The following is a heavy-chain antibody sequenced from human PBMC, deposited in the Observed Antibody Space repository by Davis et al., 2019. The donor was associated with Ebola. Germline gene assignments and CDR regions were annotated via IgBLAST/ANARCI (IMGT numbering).Heavy chain of an antibody. V-gene: IGHV1-18*04. CDR2: IRGFNTNT. Sequence: ASVKVSCQSSGYTFTGYGLVWVRQAPGLGLEWMGWIRGFNTNTNFAQKFQGRVTVSKDTSTNTAYMDLRSLTSDDTAIYYCARAPNYDVLTGTSSYYFDYWGQGTLVTVSS. J-gene: IGHJ4*02. CDR3: ARAPNYDVLTGTSSYYFDY. CDR1: GYTFTGYG. D-gene: IGHD3-9*01.